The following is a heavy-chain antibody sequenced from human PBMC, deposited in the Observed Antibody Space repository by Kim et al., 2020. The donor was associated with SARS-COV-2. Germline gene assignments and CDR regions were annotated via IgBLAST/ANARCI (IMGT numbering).Heavy chain of an antibody. CDR2: ISGSGGST. CDR1: GFTFSSYA. V-gene: IGHV3-23*01. J-gene: IGHJ4*02. Sequence: GGSLRLSCAASGFTFSSYAMSWVRQAPGKGLEWVSAISGSGGSTYYADSVKGRFTISRDNSKNTLYLQMNSLRAEDTAVYYCAKDSRWLQSGEPDYWGQGTLVTVSS. CDR3: AKDSRWLQSGEPDY. D-gene: IGHD5-12*01.